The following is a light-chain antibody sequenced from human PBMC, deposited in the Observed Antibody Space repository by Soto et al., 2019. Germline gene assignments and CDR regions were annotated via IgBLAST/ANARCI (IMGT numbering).Light chain of an antibody. CDR2: QTS. J-gene: IGKJ1*01. CDR1: QYINTR. CDR3: HQRHSWPRT. Sequence: EIVLTQSPGTLSLSPGDRVTVSCRASQYINTRLAWYQHRPGQAPRLLIYQTSIRAAGIPARFSASGTGTDSTLTISDVQPEDFAVYYCHQRHSWPRTFGQGTKVDIK. V-gene: IGKV3-11*01.